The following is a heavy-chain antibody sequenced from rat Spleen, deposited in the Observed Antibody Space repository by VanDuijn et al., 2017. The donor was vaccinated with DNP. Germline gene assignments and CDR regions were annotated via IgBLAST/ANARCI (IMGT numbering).Heavy chain of an antibody. CDR2: ISYDGSIT. J-gene: IGHJ4*01. V-gene: IGHV5-7*01. CDR3: ARGGTTTLYAMDA. D-gene: IGHD1-10*01. Sequence: EVQLVESGGGLVQPGRSLKLSCAASGFTFSDYNMAWVRQAPKKGLEWVATISYDGSITYYRDSVKGRFTISRDNAKSTLYLQMDSLRSEDTATYYCARGGTTTLYAMDAWGQGTSVTVSS. CDR1: GFTFSDYN.